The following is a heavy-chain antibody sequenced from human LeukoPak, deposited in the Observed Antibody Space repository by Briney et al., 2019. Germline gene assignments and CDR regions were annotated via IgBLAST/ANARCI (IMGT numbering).Heavy chain of an antibody. J-gene: IGHJ6*02. CDR2: ISWNSGSI. CDR1: GFTFDDYA. V-gene: IGHV3-9*01. CDR3: ARGLNSVGYGMDV. Sequence: PGGSLRLSCAASGFTFDDYAMHWVRQAPGKGLEWVSGISWNSGSIGYADSVKGRFTISRDNAKNSLYLQMNSLRAEDTAVYYCARGLNSVGYGMDVWGQGTTVTVSS. D-gene: IGHD2/OR15-2a*01.